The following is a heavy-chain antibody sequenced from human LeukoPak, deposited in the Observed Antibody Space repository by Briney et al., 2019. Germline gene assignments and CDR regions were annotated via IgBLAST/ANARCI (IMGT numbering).Heavy chain of an antibody. CDR2: IYYSGNT. CDR3: ARYCSSTTCRWFDP. J-gene: IGHJ5*02. CDR1: GGSISSGGYY. D-gene: IGHD2-2*01. Sequence: SETLSLTCTVSGGSISSGGYYWSWIRQHPGKGLEWIGYIYYSGNTYYNPSLKSRVTISVDTSKNQFSLNLTPVTAADTAVYYCARYCSSTTCRWFDPWGQGTLVTVSS. V-gene: IGHV4-31*03.